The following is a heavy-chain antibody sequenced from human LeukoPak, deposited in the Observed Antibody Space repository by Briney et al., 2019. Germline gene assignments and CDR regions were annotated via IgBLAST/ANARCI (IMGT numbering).Heavy chain of an antibody. V-gene: IGHV3-53*01. CDR1: GLTVSSNY. J-gene: IGHJ3*02. CDR2: IYSGGST. D-gene: IGHD3-22*01. CDR3: ARDLNCYDSMGAFDI. Sequence: GGSLRLSCAASGLTVSSNYMSWVRQAPGKGLEWVSVIYSGGSTYYADSVKGRFTISRDNSKNTLYLQMNSLRAEDTAVYYCARDLNCYDSMGAFDIWGQGTMVTVSS.